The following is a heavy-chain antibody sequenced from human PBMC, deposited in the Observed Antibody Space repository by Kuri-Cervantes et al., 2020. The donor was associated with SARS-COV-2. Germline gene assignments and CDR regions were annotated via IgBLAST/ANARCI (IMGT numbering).Heavy chain of an antibody. V-gene: IGHV3-30-3*01. D-gene: IGHD3-10*01. J-gene: IGHJ1*01. CDR1: GFTFSSYA. Sequence: GGSLRLSCAASGFTFSSYAMHWVRQAPGKWLEWVAVISYDGSNKYYTDSVKGRFTICRDNSKNTLYLQMNSLRAEDTAVYYCARAQNTYGSGSYVYFQHWGQGTLVTVSS. CDR3: ARAQNTYGSGSYVYFQH. CDR2: ISYDGSNK.